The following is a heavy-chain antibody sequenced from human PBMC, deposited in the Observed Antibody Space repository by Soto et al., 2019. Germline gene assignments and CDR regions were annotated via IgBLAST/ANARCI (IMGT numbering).Heavy chain of an antibody. CDR2: ISSSGTYT. CDR1: GFSFSDYY. V-gene: IGHV3-11*06. J-gene: IGHJ4*02. D-gene: IGHD3-22*01. Sequence: QVQLVESGGGLVKRGGSLRLSCAASGFSFSDYYMNWIRQAPGKGLEWISYISSSGTYTNYADSVRGRFTMSRDSAKNSLFLQMDGLRAEDTAVYYCARAKLVVEGRFDYWGQGTLVTVSS. CDR3: ARAKLVVEGRFDY.